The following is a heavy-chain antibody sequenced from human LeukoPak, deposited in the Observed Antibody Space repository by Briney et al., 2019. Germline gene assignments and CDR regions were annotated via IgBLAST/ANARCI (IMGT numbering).Heavy chain of an antibody. D-gene: IGHD2-2*02. CDR3: ARGPWDVVVPAAIGYFDY. Sequence: PSETLSLTCAVYGGSFSGYYWSWIRQPPGTGLEWIGEINHSGSTNYNPSLKSRVTISVDTSKNQFSLKLSSVTAADTAVYYCARGPWDVVVPAAIGYFDYWGQGTLVTVSS. J-gene: IGHJ4*02. V-gene: IGHV4-34*01. CDR2: INHSGST. CDR1: GGSFSGYY.